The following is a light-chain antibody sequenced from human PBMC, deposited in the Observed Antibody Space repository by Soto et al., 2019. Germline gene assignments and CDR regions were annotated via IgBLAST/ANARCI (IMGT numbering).Light chain of an antibody. Sequence: DIVMTQSPDSLALSLGERATINCKSSQTVLYSSNNRNYLAWYQQKPGQPPKLLIYWASTRESGVPDRFSGSESGTNCTLTISNLQAEDVAVYYCQQYYESPYAFGQGTKLEIK. CDR3: QQYYESPYA. J-gene: IGKJ2*01. CDR2: WAS. V-gene: IGKV4-1*01. CDR1: QTVLYSSNNRNY.